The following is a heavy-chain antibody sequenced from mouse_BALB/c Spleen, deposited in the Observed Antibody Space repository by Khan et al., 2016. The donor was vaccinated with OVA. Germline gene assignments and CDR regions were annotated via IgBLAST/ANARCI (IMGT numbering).Heavy chain of an antibody. CDR2: INPTSGYT. J-gene: IGHJ2*01. V-gene: IGHV1-7*01. Sequence: QVQLQQPGAELAKPGASVQMSCKASGYTFTTYWMHWVKQRPGQGLEWIGYINPTSGYTDYSENFKDKATLSADKSSSTAYMHLSRLTSEDSAVYYCTRDRIDYWGQGTTLTVSS. CDR1: GYTFTTYW. CDR3: TRDRIDY.